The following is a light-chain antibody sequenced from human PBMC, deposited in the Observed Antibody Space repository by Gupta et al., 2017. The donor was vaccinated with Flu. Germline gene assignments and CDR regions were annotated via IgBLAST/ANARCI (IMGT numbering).Light chain of an antibody. Sequence: FMLTQPHSVSESPGTTGTISCTRSSGSIDTNYVQWYQQRPDSSPTIVIYEDNLRPSVVPDRFSGSIDTSANSASLTISGLKTEDEADYFCQSYDSFNRYVVFGGGTKLTVL. CDR3: QSYDSFNRYVV. CDR2: EDN. V-gene: IGLV6-57*01. CDR1: SGSIDTNY. J-gene: IGLJ2*01.